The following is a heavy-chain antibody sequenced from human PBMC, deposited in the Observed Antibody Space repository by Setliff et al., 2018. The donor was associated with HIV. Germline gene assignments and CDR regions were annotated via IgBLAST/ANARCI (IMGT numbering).Heavy chain of an antibody. CDR1: GFIFGDYW. CDR2: IKQDGITK. CDR3: ARDGDHSTGYGFDY. J-gene: IGHJ4*02. Sequence: GGSLRLSCASSGFIFGDYWMTWVRQAPGKGLEWVASIKQDGITKYYVDSVKGRFTISRDNSKNTLYLQMNSLRVEDTAVYYCARDGDHSTGYGFDYWGQGTPVTVSS. D-gene: IGHD3-22*01. V-gene: IGHV3-7*01.